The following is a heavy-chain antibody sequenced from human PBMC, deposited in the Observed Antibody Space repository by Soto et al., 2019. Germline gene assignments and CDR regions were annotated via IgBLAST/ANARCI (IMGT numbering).Heavy chain of an antibody. CDR1: GFSFSNYF. CDR2: INGPGTNT. J-gene: IGHJ4*02. D-gene: IGHD2-15*01. CDR3: SRGGSAHSNLGPDF. V-gene: IGHV3-23*01. Sequence: PGGSLRLSCAASGFSFSNYFMGWVRQSPTKGLEWVSTINGPGTNTYYTDSVKGRFTISRDNSKNTVYLQMDGLRADEDTAVYYCSRGGSAHSNLGPDFWGLRTLVTVSS.